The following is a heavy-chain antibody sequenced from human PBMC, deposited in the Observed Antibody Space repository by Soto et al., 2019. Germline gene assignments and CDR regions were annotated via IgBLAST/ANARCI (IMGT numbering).Heavy chain of an antibody. J-gene: IGHJ6*02. Sequence: PSETLSLTCTVSGGSISSYYWSWIRQPPGKGLEWIGYIYYSGSTNYNPSLKSRVTISVDTSKNQFSLKLSSVTAADTAVYYCARDPTLDCSGGSCYYYGMDVWGQGTTVTVSS. CDR3: ARDPTLDCSGGSCYYYGMDV. V-gene: IGHV4-59*01. CDR2: IYYSGST. CDR1: GGSISSYY. D-gene: IGHD2-15*01.